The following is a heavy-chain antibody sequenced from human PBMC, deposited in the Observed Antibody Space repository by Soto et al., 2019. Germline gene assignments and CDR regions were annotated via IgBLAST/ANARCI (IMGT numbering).Heavy chain of an antibody. D-gene: IGHD6-13*01. J-gene: IGHJ4*02. CDR1: GFTFSSYA. CDR2: ISGSGDST. Sequence: EVQLLESGGGLVQPGGSLRLSCAASGFTFSSYAMNWVRQAPGKGLEWVSVISGSGDSTYYADSVKGRFTISRDNSKNTLYLQMNSLRAEATAVYYCARLISSWYFDCWGQGTLVTVSS. CDR3: ARLISSWYFDC. V-gene: IGHV3-23*01.